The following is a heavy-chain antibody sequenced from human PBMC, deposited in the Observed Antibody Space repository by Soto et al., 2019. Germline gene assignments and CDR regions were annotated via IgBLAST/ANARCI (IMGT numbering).Heavy chain of an antibody. V-gene: IGHV3-33*01. J-gene: IGHJ4*02. CDR1: GFTFNTDG. CDR2: IGHDGGKK. Sequence: QVQLVESGGGVVQPGRSLRLSCAASGFTFNTDGMNWVRQAPGKGLEWVAVIGHDGGKKYYADSAKGRFTISRDISKNTLFLQMKRLRDEDTAVDYCASDLGQGNGPCNYWGQGTLVTVSS. CDR3: ASDLGQGNGPCNY. D-gene: IGHD2-8*01.